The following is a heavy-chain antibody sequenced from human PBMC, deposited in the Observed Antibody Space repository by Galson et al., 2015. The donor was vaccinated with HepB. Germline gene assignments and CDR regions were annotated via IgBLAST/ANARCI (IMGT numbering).Heavy chain of an antibody. D-gene: IGHD6-19*01. V-gene: IGHV1-69*13. Sequence: SVKVSCKASGGTFSSYAISWVRQAPGQGLEWMGGIIPIFGTANYAQKFQGRVTITADESTSTAYMELSSLRSEDTAVYYCARYSSGWGNWFDPWGREPWSPSPQ. CDR3: ARYSSGWGNWFDP. CDR2: IIPIFGTA. CDR1: GGTFSSYA. J-gene: IGHJ5*02.